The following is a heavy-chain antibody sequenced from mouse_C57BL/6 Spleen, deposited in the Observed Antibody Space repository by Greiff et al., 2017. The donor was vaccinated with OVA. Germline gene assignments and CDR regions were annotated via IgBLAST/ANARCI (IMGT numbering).Heavy chain of an antibody. J-gene: IGHJ3*01. V-gene: IGHV5-17*01. CDR1: GFTFSDYG. CDR3: ARNGFAY. Sequence: EVHLVESGGGLVKPGGSLKLSCAASGFTFSDYGMHWVRQAPEQGLEWVAYISSGSSTIYYAATVKCRCTISRDNAKNTLFLQMTSLRSEDTAMYYCARNGFAYWGQGTLVTVSA. CDR2: ISSGSSTI.